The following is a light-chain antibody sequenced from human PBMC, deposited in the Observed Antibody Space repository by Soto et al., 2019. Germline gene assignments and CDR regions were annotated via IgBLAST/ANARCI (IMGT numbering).Light chain of an antibody. CDR1: QSVLFSTNNLNY. V-gene: IGKV4-1*01. CDR3: QQYYSTPLT. J-gene: IGKJ4*01. CDR2: WAS. Sequence: DIVMTQSPDSLAVSLGERATINCRSSQSVLFSTNNLNYFAWYQQKAGQPPKLLIYWASTRESGVPDRFSGSGSGTDFTLTISSLQAEDVAVYYCQQYYSTPLTFGGGTKVDIK.